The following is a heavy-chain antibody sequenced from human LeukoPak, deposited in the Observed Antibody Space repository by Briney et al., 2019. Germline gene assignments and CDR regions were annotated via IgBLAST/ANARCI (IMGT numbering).Heavy chain of an antibody. CDR3: AKGRRAPLVGTTTKSWIDS. J-gene: IGHJ4*02. Sequence: PGGSLRLSCAASGFTFSSYSMNWVRQAPGKGLGWVSPISASGGRAYYADSVKGRVTISRDNSKNTLYLQMNTLRAEDTAVYYCAKGRRAPLVGTTTKSWIDSWGQGTLVTVSS. D-gene: IGHD1-26*01. V-gene: IGHV3-23*01. CDR1: GFTFSSYS. CDR2: ISASGGRA.